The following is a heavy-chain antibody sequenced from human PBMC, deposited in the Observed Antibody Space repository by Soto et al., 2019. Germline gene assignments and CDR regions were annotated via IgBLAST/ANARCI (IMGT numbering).Heavy chain of an antibody. CDR2: IYHSGST. CDR1: GGSISSSNW. Sequence: QVQLQESGPGLVKPSGTLSLTCAVSGGSISSSNWWSWVRQPPGKGLEWIGEIYHSGSTNYNPSLKSRVTRSVDKSKTQFSLKLSPVTAADTAVYYCAREKFTPYYYGMDVWGQGTTVTVSS. J-gene: IGHJ6*02. CDR3: AREKFTPYYYGMDV. V-gene: IGHV4-4*02.